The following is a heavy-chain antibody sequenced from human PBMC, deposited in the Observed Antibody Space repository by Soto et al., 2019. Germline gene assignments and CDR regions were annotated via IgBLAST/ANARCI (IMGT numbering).Heavy chain of an antibody. D-gene: IGHD3-10*01. CDR2: INSDGSST. CDR1: GFTFSTYW. CDR3: ARGGGTYGSYYYAMDV. Sequence: EVQLAESGGGLVQRGGSLRLSCEASGFTFSTYWMHWVRQAPGKGLVWVSRINSDGSSTNYADSVKGRFTISRANAKKPVYLQMNSLRAEDTAVYYCARGGGTYGSYYYAMDVWGQGTTVTVSS. V-gene: IGHV3-74*01. J-gene: IGHJ6*02.